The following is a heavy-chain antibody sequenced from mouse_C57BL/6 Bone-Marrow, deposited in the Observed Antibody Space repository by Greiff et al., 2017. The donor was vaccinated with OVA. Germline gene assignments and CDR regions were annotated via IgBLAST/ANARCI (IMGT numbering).Heavy chain of an antibody. V-gene: IGHV1-82*01. Sequence: QVQLQQSGPELVKPGASVKISCKASGYAFSSSWMNWVKQRPGKGLEWIGRIYPGDGDTNYNGKFKGKATLTADKSSSTAYMQLSSLTSEDSAVYFCARKDYSFAYWGQGTLVTVSA. D-gene: IGHD1-1*02. J-gene: IGHJ3*01. CDR2: IYPGDGDT. CDR3: ARKDYSFAY. CDR1: GYAFSSSW.